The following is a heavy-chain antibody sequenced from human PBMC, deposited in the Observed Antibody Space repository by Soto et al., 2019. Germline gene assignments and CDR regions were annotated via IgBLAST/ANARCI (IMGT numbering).Heavy chain of an antibody. CDR1: GGSISSYY. CDR2: IYYSGST. CDR3: ARRYAYTFDT. Sequence: QVQLQESGPGLVKPSETLSLTCTVSGGSISSYYWSWIRQPPGKGLELFGYIYYSGSTNYNPSLKTGVTTPVDTSKTQFSLKLSSVTAAGTAVYYCARRYAYTFDTWGQGPLVPVSS. V-gene: IGHV4-59*08. J-gene: IGHJ4*02. D-gene: IGHD1-1*01.